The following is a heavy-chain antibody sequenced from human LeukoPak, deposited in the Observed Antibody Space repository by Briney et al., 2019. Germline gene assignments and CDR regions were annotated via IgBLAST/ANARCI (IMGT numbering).Heavy chain of an antibody. Sequence: GGSLRLSCAASGFTFDDYAMHWVRQAPGKGLEWVSLISWDGGSTYYADSVKGRFTISRDNANNSLHLQMNSLRVEDTGIYFCAGGSTFGGVISDFWGQGTLVTVSS. D-gene: IGHD3-16*02. V-gene: IGHV3-43D*03. CDR3: AGGSTFGGVISDF. CDR2: ISWDGGST. J-gene: IGHJ4*02. CDR1: GFTFDDYA.